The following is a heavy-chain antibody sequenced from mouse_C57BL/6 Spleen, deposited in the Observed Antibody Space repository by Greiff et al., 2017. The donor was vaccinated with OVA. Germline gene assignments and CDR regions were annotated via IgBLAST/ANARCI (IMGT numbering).Heavy chain of an antibody. CDR3: ARQDTTVVATGWYFDV. CDR2: ISDGGSYT. CDR1: GFTFSSYA. D-gene: IGHD1-1*01. J-gene: IGHJ1*03. V-gene: IGHV5-4*01. Sequence: EVQLQESGGGLVKPGGSLKLSCAASGFTFSSYAMSWVRQTPEKRLEWVATISDGGSYTYYPDNVKGRFTISRDNAKNNLYLQMSHLKSEDTAMYYCARQDTTVVATGWYFDVWGTGTTVTVSS.